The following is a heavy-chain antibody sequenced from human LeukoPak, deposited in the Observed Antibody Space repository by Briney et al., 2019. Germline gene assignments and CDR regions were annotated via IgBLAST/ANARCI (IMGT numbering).Heavy chain of an antibody. CDR3: ARDGGSGILD. CDR1: GFTFSSYS. V-gene: IGHV3-21*01. CDR2: ISSGSSYI. Sequence: GGSLRLSCAASGFTFSSYSMNWVRQAPGKGLEWVSSISSGSSYIYYADSVKGRFTISRDNAKNSLSLLMNSLRAEDTAVYYCARDGGSGILDWGQGTLVTVSS. D-gene: IGHD3-10*01. J-gene: IGHJ4*02.